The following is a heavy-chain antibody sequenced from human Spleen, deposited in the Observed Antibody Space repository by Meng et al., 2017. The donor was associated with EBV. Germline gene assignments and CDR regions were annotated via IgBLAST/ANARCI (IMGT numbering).Heavy chain of an antibody. CDR3: ATEKPSFYTYFLH. CDR2: ISWDGSST. V-gene: IGHV3-43D*03. CDR1: GFTFDDYP. J-gene: IGHJ4*02. D-gene: IGHD2/OR15-2a*01. Sequence: EGQLFEFGGDLVQPGGSLRLSFVTSGFTFDDYPMHWVRQAPGKGLEWVSLISWDGSSTYYADSVKGRFTISRDNSKNSLYLQMNSLRADDSALYYCATEKPSFYTYFLHWGQGTLVTVSS.